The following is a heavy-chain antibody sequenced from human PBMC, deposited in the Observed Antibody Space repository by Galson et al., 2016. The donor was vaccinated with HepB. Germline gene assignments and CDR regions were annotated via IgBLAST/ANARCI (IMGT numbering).Heavy chain of an antibody. V-gene: IGHV3-11*01. Sequence: SLRLSCAASGFTFSDYYMTWIRQAPGKGLEWISYIRNSWTPIYYADSVKGRFTISRANAKNSLYLQMNSLRVEDTAVYYCGRGLLGTTTFDYWGQGTLVTVSS. CDR1: GFTFSDYY. D-gene: IGHD1-14*01. J-gene: IGHJ4*02. CDR3: GRGLLGTTTFDY. CDR2: IRNSWTPI.